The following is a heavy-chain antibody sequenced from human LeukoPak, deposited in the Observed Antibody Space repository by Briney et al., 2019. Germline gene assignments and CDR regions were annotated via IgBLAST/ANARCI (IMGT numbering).Heavy chain of an antibody. CDR2: INPNSGGT. J-gene: IGHJ4*02. CDR3: ARDNYYYDSSGYYLFDY. CDR1: GYTFTGYY. D-gene: IGHD3-22*01. V-gene: IGHV1-2*02. Sequence: ASVKVSCKASGYTFTGYYMHWVRQAPGQGLEWMGWINPNSGGTNYAQKLQGRVTMTTDTSTSTAYMELRSLRSDDTAVYYCARDNYYYDSSGYYLFDYWGQGTLVTVSS.